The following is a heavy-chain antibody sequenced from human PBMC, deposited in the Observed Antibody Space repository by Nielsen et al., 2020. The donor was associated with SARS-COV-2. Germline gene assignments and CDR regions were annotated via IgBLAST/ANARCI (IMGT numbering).Heavy chain of an antibody. Sequence: ASVQVSCKASGYTFTSYAMNWVRQAPGQGLEWMGWINTNTGNPTYAQGFTGRFAFSLDTSVSTAYLQISSLKAEDTAVYYCASLYSSGRGTKVFDYWGQGTLVTVSS. V-gene: IGHV7-4-1*02. CDR3: ASLYSSGRGTKVFDY. CDR1: GYTFTSYA. J-gene: IGHJ4*02. CDR2: INTNTGNP. D-gene: IGHD6-19*01.